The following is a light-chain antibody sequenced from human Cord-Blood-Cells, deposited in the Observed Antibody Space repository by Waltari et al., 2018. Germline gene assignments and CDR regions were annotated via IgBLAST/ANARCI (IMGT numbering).Light chain of an antibody. CDR1: QSLLHSNGYNY. V-gene: IGKV2-28*01. CDR2: LGS. J-gene: IGKJ2*01. CDR3: MQALQTPPYT. Sequence: DIVMTQSPLSLPVTPGEPASISCRSSQSLLHSNGYNYLDWYLQKPGQSPQLLIYLGSKLASGVPDRFSGSGSGTDFTLKISRVEAEDVGVYDCMQALQTPPYTFGQGTKLEIK.